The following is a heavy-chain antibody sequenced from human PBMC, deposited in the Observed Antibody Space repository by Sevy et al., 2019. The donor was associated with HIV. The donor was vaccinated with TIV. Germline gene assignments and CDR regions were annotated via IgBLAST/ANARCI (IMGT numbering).Heavy chain of an antibody. CDR2: LSFGCGKI. CDR3: AREGCTKPHDY. J-gene: IGHJ4*02. V-gene: IGHV3-23*01. Sequence: GGSLRLACAASGFDFSIYSMSWVRQAPGKGLEWVSTLSFGCGKINYADSVKGRYTISRDNSKSSVYLQMNNMRVEDTAVYYCAREGCTKPHDYWGQGTLVTVSS. CDR1: GFDFSIYS. D-gene: IGHD2-8*01.